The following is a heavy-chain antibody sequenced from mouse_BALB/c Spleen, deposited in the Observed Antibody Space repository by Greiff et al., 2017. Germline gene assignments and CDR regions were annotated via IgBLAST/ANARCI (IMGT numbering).Heavy chain of an antibody. Sequence: EVMLVESGPELVKPGASVKISCKASGYTFTDYNMHWVKQSHGKSLEWIGYIYPYNGGTGYNQKFKSKATLTVDNSSSTAYMELRSLTSEDSAVYYCARSLYGNYWFAYWGQGTLVTVSA. CDR2: IYPYNGGT. J-gene: IGHJ3*01. CDR1: GYTFTDYN. D-gene: IGHD2-1*01. V-gene: IGHV1S29*02. CDR3: ARSLYGNYWFAY.